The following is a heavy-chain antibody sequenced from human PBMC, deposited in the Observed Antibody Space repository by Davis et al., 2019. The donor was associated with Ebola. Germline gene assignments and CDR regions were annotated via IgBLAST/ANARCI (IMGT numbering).Heavy chain of an antibody. CDR1: GGSFSGYY. CDR3: ARARVPRITIFGVVIAANAFDI. D-gene: IGHD3-3*01. V-gene: IGHV4-34*01. J-gene: IGHJ3*02. CDR2: INHNGST. Sequence: MPSETLSLTCAVSGGSFSGYYWSWIRQPPWKGLEWIGEINHNGSTNYNPSLKSRVTISVDTSKNQFSLKLSSVTAADTAVYYCARARVPRITIFGVVIAANAFDIWGQGTMVTVSS.